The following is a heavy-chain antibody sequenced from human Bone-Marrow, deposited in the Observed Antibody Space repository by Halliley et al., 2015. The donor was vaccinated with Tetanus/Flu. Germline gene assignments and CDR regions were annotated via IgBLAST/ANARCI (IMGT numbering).Heavy chain of an antibody. Sequence: YIYPPGSGYYNPSLKSRVTMSVDTSKNQFSLKMTSLTSADTAVYFCARDCGRITCYGGEYYGMDVWGQGTTVTVSS. D-gene: IGHD2-15*01. CDR2: IYPPGSG. J-gene: IGHJ6*02. V-gene: IGHV4-31*02. CDR3: ARDCGRITCYGGEYYGMDV.